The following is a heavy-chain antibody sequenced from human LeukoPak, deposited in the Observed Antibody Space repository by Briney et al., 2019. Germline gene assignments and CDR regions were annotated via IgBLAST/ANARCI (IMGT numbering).Heavy chain of an antibody. D-gene: IGHD4-17*01. Sequence: QPGGSLRLSCAASGFTVSSNYMSWVRQAPGKGLEWVSVIYSGGSTYYADSVKGRFTISRDNSKNTLYLQMNRLRAEDTAVYYCARARGYGDSYYFDYWGQGTLVTVSS. CDR3: ARARGYGDSYYFDY. CDR1: GFTVSSNY. V-gene: IGHV3-66*02. J-gene: IGHJ4*02. CDR2: IYSGGST.